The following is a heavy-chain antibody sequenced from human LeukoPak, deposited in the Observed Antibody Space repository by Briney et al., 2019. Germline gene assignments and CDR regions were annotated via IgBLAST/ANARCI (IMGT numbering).Heavy chain of an antibody. CDR2: IIPIFGTA. V-gene: IGHV1-69*05. J-gene: IGHJ6*03. CDR3: ALVRAGYCSSTSCSDYYYMDV. D-gene: IGHD2-2*01. CDR1: GGTFSSYA. Sequence: ASVKVSCKASGGTFSSYAVSWVRQAPGQGLEWMGGIIPIFGTANYAQKFQGRVTITTDESTSTAYMELSSLRSEDTAVYYCALVRAGYCSSTSCSDYYYMDVWGKGTTVTVSS.